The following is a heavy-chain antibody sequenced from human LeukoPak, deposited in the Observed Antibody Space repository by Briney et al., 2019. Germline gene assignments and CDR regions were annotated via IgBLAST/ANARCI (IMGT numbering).Heavy chain of an antibody. CDR1: GFTFSDAW. CDR3: TTDAAYCGGDCSGY. V-gene: IGHV3-15*01. CDR2: IKSNTHGGTT. J-gene: IGHJ4*02. D-gene: IGHD2-21*02. Sequence: GGSLRPSCAASGFTFSDAWMSWVRQAPGKGLEWVGRIKSNTHGGTTDYAAPVKGRFTISRDDSKNTLYLQMDSLKTEDTAVYYCTTDAAYCGGDCSGYWGQGTLVTVSS.